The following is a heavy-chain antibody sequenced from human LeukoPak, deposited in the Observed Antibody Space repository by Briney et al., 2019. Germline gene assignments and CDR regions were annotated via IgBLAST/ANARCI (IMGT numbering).Heavy chain of an antibody. Sequence: GESRKISCKGSGYSFTSYWIGWVRQMPGKGLEWMGIIYPGDSDTRYSPSFQGQVTISADKSISTAYLQWSSLKASDTAMYYCARHFARIAAAGRRRGNWFDPWGQGTLVTVSS. D-gene: IGHD6-13*01. J-gene: IGHJ5*02. CDR1: GYSFTSYW. V-gene: IGHV5-51*01. CDR2: IYPGDSDT. CDR3: ARHFARIAAAGRRRGNWFDP.